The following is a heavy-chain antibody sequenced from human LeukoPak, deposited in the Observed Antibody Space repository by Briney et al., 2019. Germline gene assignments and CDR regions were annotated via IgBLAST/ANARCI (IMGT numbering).Heavy chain of an antibody. J-gene: IGHJ6*02. V-gene: IGHV3-74*01. CDR2: INSDGSST. CDR1: GFTFSSYW. Sequence: GGSLRLSCAASGFTFSSYWMHWVRQAPGKGLVWVSRINSDGSSTSYADSVKGRFTISRDNAKNTLYLQMNSLRAEDTAVYYCTREAQQSYGMDVWGQGTTVTVSS. D-gene: IGHD6-13*01. CDR3: TREAQQSYGMDV.